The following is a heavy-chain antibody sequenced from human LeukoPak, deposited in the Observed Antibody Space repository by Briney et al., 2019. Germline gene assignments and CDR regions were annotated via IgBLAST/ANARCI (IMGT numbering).Heavy chain of an antibody. J-gene: IGHJ4*02. D-gene: IGHD6-19*01. CDR3: ARDEPGIAVDVGVY. CDR1: GFTFSSYE. CDR2: ISSGGRIK. V-gene: IGHV3-48*03. Sequence: PGGSLRLSCAASGFTFSSYEMNWVRQAPGKGLEWVSYISSGGRIKYYADSVKGRFTISRDNAKNSLYLQMNSLRAGDTAVYYCARDEPGIAVDVGVYWGQGTLDTVSS.